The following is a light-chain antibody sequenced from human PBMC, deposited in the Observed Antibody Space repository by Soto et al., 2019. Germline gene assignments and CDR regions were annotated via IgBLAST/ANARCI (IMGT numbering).Light chain of an antibody. CDR2: GAS. J-gene: IGKJ5*01. CDR1: QSVRSD. Sequence: EIVMTQSPGTLSLSPVERATLSCRASQSVRSDYLAWYQQKPGQAPRLLIYGASTRATGIPARFSGSGSGTEFTLTISSLQSEDFAVYSCQQYNNWPITFGQGTRLEIK. CDR3: QQYNNWPIT. V-gene: IGKV3-15*01.